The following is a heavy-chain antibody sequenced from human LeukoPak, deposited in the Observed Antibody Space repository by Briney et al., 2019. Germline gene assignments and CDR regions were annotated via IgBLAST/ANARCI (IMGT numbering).Heavy chain of an antibody. CDR1: GFTFSSYG. D-gene: IGHD6-19*01. Sequence: PGGSLRLSCAASGFTFSSYGMHWVRQAPGKGLEWVAVIWYDGSNKYYADSVKGRFTISRDNSKNTLYLQMNSLRAEDTAVYYCARDGAVAGHKVEGEYYYGMDVWGQGTTVTVSS. V-gene: IGHV3-33*01. CDR2: IWYDGSNK. J-gene: IGHJ6*02. CDR3: ARDGAVAGHKVEGEYYYGMDV.